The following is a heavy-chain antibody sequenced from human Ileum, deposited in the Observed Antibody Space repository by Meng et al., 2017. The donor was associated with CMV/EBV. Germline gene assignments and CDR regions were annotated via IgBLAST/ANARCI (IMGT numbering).Heavy chain of an antibody. J-gene: IGHJ4*02. CDR3: VREDIVVFDY. CDR1: GFTYSNFW. Sequence: GGSLRLSCAVSGFTYSNFWMSWVRQSPGMGLEWVANIKQDGSATYYADSVKGRFTISRDNAKNSLYLQMDNLRADDTAVYYCVREDIVVFDYWGQGTQVTGAS. CDR2: IKQDGSAT. D-gene: IGHD2-15*01. V-gene: IGHV3-7*01.